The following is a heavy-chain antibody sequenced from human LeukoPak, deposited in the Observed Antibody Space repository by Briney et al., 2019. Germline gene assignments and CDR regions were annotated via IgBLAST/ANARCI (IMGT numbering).Heavy chain of an antibody. CDR2: IRSKAYGGTT. V-gene: IGHV3-49*04. J-gene: IGHJ6*04. Sequence: SVRLSCTASGFTFGDYAMSWVRQAPGKGVEWVGFIRSKAYGGTTVYAASVKGRFTISRDDSKNIAYLQMNSLKSEDTAVYYCTRDGYYYYGMYVWGKGTTVTVSS. CDR3: TRDGYYYYGMYV. CDR1: GFTFGDYA.